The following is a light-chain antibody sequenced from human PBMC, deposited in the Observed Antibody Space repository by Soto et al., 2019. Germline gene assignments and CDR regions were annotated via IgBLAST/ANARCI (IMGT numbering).Light chain of an antibody. J-gene: IGLJ3*02. V-gene: IGLV1-44*01. Sequence: QSVLTQPPSASGTPGQRVTISCSGTSSNIGSNTVDWYRQLPGMAPKILVYSNNQRPSGVPDRFSGSKSGTSASLAISGLQSEDEADYYCAEWDDSLYGWVFGGGTSMTVL. CDR2: SNN. CDR3: AEWDDSLYGWV. CDR1: SSNIGSNT.